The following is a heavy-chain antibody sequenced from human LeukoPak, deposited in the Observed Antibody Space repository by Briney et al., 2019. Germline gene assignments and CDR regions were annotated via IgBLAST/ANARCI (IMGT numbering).Heavy chain of an antibody. CDR1: GYTFTSFW. V-gene: IGHV5-51*01. D-gene: IGHD6-19*01. J-gene: IGHJ4*02. CDR3: ARHPGGGWSHFDY. Sequence: GGPLKTSCQGPGYTFTSFWIGWVRQIPGKGLEWMGIIYPGDSDTKYSPSFQGQVTISADKSISTAYLQWSSLKASDTAMYYCARHPGGGWSHFDYWGQGTLVTVSS. CDR2: IYPGDSDT.